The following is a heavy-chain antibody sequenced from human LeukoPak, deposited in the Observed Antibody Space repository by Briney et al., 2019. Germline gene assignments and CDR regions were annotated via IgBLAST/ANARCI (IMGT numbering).Heavy chain of an antibody. CDR2: INPDSGDT. Sequence: GASVKVSCKTSGYTFTGYHMHWVRQAPGQGLEWVGWINPDSGDTNYAQKFQGRVTMTRDTSISTAYMDLSSLTSDDTAVYYCARVGTTDDFWGQGTLVTVSS. V-gene: IGHV1-2*02. CDR3: ARVGTTDDF. D-gene: IGHD2/OR15-2a*01. CDR1: GYTFTGYH. J-gene: IGHJ4*02.